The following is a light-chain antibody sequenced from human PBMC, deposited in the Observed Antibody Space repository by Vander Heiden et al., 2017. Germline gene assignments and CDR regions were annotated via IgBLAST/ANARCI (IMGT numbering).Light chain of an antibody. CDR1: LSISSN. CDR2: GAS. CDR3: QQYYDWTPYT. V-gene: IGKV3-15*01. Sequence: MVLTHSPATLSVSPGERATLSCRASLSISSNLAWYQQKPGQAPRLLIYGASTRATGIPARFSGSGSGTEFTLTISSLQSEDFAVYYCQQYYDWTPYTFGQGTKVEIK. J-gene: IGKJ2*01.